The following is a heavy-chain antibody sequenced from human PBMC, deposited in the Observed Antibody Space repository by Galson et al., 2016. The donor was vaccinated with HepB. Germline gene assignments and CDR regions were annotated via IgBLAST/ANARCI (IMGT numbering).Heavy chain of an antibody. J-gene: IGHJ4*02. CDR2: ISSSSFFI. V-gene: IGHV3-21*03. CDR1: GFTFSTYT. CDR3: KTRIDPFAGDR. Sequence: SLRLSCAASGFTFSTYTMNWVRQAPGKGLEWVSSISSSSFFIYYADTVKGRFTISRDNANNSLYLQMNSLKIEDTAVYYCKTRIDPFAGDRWGQGTRVTVSS. D-gene: IGHD3-16*01.